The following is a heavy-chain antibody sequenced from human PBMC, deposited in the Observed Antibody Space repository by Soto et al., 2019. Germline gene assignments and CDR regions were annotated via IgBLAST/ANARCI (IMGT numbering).Heavy chain of an antibody. D-gene: IGHD6-6*01. CDR3: AKDQLAAPTESSQH. V-gene: IGHV3-23*01. J-gene: IGHJ1*01. CDR2: ISGSGGST. CDR1: GFTFSSYA. Sequence: GGSLRLSCAASGFTFSSYAMSWVRQAPGKGLEWVSAISGSGGSTYYADSVKGRFTISRDNSKNTLYLQMNSLRAEDTAVYYCAKDQLAAPTESSQHWGQGTLVTLSS.